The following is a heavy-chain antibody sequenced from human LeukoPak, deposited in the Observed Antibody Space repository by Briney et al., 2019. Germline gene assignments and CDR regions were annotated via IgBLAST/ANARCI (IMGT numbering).Heavy chain of an antibody. V-gene: IGHV1-24*01. CDR2: FDPEDGEP. CDR3: ATAPSLYSSGWYYFDY. CDR1: GYTLTEIS. Sequence: GASVKVSCKVSGYTLTEISMHWVRQAPGKGLGWMGGFDPEDGEPIHAQEFQGRVTMTEDTSTDTAFMELSSLRSEDTAVYYCATAPSLYSSGWYYFDYWGQGTLVTVSS. D-gene: IGHD6-19*01. J-gene: IGHJ4*02.